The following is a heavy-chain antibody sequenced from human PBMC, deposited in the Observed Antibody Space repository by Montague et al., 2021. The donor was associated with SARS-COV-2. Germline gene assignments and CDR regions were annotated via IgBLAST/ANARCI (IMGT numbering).Heavy chain of an antibody. CDR2: INHSGSA. Sequence: SETLSLTCAVYGGSFSGYYWNWIRQPPGKGLEWIGEINHSGSANHNPSLKRRVTISVDTSKNQFSLKLNSVTAADTAVYYCARLGEGVVPAPILGIGPFYSYFYMDVWGKGATVTVSS. CDR1: GGSFSGYY. J-gene: IGHJ6*03. CDR3: ARLGEGVVPAPILGIGPFYSYFYMDV. D-gene: IGHD2-2*02. V-gene: IGHV4-34*01.